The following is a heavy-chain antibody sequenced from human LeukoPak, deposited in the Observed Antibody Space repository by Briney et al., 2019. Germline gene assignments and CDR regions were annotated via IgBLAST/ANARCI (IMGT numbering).Heavy chain of an antibody. J-gene: IGHJ4*02. CDR2: ISSSGSTI. CDR3: ARDRPHYDILTGYYTDY. CDR1: GFTFSSYE. V-gene: IGHV3-48*03. D-gene: IGHD3-9*01. Sequence: GGSLRLSCAASGFTFSSYEMNWVRQAPGKGLEWVSYISSSGSTIYYADSVKGRFTISRDNAKNSLYLQMNSLRAEDTAVYYCARDRPHYDILTGYYTDYWGQGTLVTVSS.